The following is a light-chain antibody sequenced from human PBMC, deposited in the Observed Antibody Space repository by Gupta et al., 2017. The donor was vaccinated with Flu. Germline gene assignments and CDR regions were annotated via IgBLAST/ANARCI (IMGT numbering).Light chain of an antibody. Sequence: EILMTQSPDTMSVSAGETATLLCRASQSVSSNLAWYQQKPGQAPRLLLYSTHTWATGVPARFSGSGSGTQFTLTISSLQSEHFDVYYYQRYHNKPQYNFGLGTRLEI. V-gene: IGKV3-15*01. CDR3: QRYHNKPQYN. CDR2: STH. CDR1: QSVSSN. J-gene: IGKJ2*01.